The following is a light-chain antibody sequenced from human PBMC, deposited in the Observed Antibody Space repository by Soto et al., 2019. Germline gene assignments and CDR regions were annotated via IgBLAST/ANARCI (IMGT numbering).Light chain of an antibody. CDR3: MQSQQSRWT. V-gene: IGKV2-28*01. J-gene: IGKJ1*01. CDR2: FGS. Sequence: DVVMTQSPPSVSVTPGEPASISCRSSESLLDTTGYNFLDWYVQKPGQSPQLLIYFGSTRASGVXDMXSGSGSGTDFTLNISRVEAEDVGIYYCMQSQQSRWTFGQGTKVEIK. CDR1: ESLLDTTGYNF.